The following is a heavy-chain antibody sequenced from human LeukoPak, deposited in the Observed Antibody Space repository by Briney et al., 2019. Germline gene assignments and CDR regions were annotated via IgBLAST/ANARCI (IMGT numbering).Heavy chain of an antibody. CDR1: GYTFTGYY. D-gene: IGHD3-10*01. CDR3: ASEPPGSGSPRTRYYYYMDV. Sequence: ASVKVSCKASGYTFTGYYIHWVRQAPGQGLEWMGWISAYNGNTNYAQKLQGRVTMTTDTSTSTAYMELRSLRSDDTAVYYCASEPPGSGSPRTRYYYYMDVWGKGTTVTVSS. J-gene: IGHJ6*03. V-gene: IGHV1-18*04. CDR2: ISAYNGNT.